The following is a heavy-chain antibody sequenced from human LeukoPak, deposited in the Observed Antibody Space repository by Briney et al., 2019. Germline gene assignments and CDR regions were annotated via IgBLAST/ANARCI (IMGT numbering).Heavy chain of an antibody. CDR2: ISPNSGGT. Sequence: ASVKVSCKASGYTFTDYNIHWVRQAPGQGLEWMGWISPNSGGTNYAQKFQGRVTMTRDTSITTAYMDLSRLTFDDTAIYYCATTSGFWSGGGGIWGQGTLVTVSS. J-gene: IGHJ4*02. CDR3: ATTSGFWSGGGGI. CDR1: GYTFTDYN. V-gene: IGHV1-2*02. D-gene: IGHD3-3*01.